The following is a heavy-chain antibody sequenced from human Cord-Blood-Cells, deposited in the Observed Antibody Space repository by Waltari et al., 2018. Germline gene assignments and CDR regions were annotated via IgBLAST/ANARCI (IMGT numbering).Heavy chain of an antibody. V-gene: IGHV3-73*02. D-gene: IGHD7-27*01. CDR2: IRSKANSYAT. Sequence: VQLVESGGGLVQPGGSLKLSCAPSGFPCSGSAMPWVRQASGKGLEWVGRIRSKANSYATAYAASVKGRFTISRDDSKNTAYLQMNSLKTEDTAVYYCTCWGDDAFDIWGQGTMVTVSS. CDR3: TCWGDDAFDI. J-gene: IGHJ3*02. CDR1: GFPCSGSA.